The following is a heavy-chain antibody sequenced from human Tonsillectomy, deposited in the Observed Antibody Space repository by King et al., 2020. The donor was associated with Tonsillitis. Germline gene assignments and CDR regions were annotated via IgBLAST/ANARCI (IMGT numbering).Heavy chain of an antibody. CDR1: GFTFSSYA. V-gene: IGHV3-23*04. D-gene: IGHD6-25*01. Sequence: VQLVESGGGLVQPGGSLRLSCAASGFTFSSYAMSWVRQAPGKGLEWVSAISGSGGSTYYADSVNGRFTISRDNSKNTLYLQMNSLRAEDTAVYYCAKDLETRRPRGAAVDYWGQGTLVTVSS. CDR3: AKDLETRRPRGAAVDY. CDR2: ISGSGGST. J-gene: IGHJ4*02.